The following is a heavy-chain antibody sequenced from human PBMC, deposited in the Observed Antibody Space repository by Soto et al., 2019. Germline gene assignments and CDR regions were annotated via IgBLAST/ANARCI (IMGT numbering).Heavy chain of an antibody. J-gene: IGHJ4*02. CDR1: GFTFSDYS. CDR3: ADTYSTGHRVLGY. Sequence: PGGSLRLSCVASGFTFSDYSVSWVRQAPGKGLEWLSSISSSSTFTHYADSVKGRFTISRDNAKNSLYLQMNSLRAEDTAVYYCADTYSTGHRVLGYWGQGTLVTVSS. CDR2: ISSSSTFT. D-gene: IGHD6-19*01. V-gene: IGHV3-21*01.